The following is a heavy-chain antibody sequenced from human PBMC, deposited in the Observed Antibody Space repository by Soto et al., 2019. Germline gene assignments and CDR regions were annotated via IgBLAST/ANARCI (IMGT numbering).Heavy chain of an antibody. D-gene: IGHD6-13*01. Sequence: GGSLRLSCAASGFTFSSYAMSWVRQAPGKGLEWVAVIWYDGSNKYYADSVKGRLTISRDNSKNTLYLQMNSLSAEDTAVYYCVRGGYMHACDIWGQGTVVTVSS. CDR2: IWYDGSNK. CDR3: VRGGYMHACDI. J-gene: IGHJ3*02. V-gene: IGHV3-33*08. CDR1: GFTFSSYA.